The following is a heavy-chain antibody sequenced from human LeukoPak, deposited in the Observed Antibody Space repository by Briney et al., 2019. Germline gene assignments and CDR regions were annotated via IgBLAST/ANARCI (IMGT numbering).Heavy chain of an antibody. CDR3: ARISYSSGWNFDY. CDR1: GGSISSSSYY. V-gene: IGHV4-61*01. J-gene: IGHJ4*02. CDR2: IHSSGST. D-gene: IGHD6-19*01. Sequence: PSETLSLTCTVSGGSISSSSYYWSWIRQPPGKGLEWIGYIHSSGSTHYNPSLKSRVTISVDTSKNQFSLKLSSVTAADTAMYYCARISYSSGWNFDYWGQGTLVTVSS.